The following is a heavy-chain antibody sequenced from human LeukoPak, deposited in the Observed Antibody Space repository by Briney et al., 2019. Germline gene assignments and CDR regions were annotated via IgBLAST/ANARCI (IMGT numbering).Heavy chain of an antibody. V-gene: IGHV4-34*01. Sequence: PSETLSLTCAVYGGSFSAYYWSWIRQPPGKGLEWIGEINHSGSTNYNPSLKSRVAISVDTSKNQFSLKLSSVTAADTAVYYCASPPMDYYDSSGYSLSDFWGQGTLVTISS. J-gene: IGHJ4*02. CDR2: INHSGST. D-gene: IGHD3-22*01. CDR3: ASPPMDYYDSSGYSLSDF. CDR1: GGSFSAYY.